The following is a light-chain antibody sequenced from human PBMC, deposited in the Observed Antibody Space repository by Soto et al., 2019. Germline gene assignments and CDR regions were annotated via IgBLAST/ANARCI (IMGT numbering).Light chain of an antibody. J-gene: IGKJ5*01. CDR1: QSISSW. CDR2: GVS. CDR3: QQRYTAPPIT. Sequence: DIQMTQSPSSLSASVGDRVTITCRASQSISSWLAWYQQKPGKALNLLIYGVSRLQGGVPSRFSGSGSGTDFTLSISSLQPEEFATYYCQQRYTAPPITFGQGTRLEIK. V-gene: IGKV1-39*01.